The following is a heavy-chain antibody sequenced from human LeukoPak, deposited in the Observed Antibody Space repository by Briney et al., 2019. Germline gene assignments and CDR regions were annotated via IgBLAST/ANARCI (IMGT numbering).Heavy chain of an antibody. CDR3: ARDLVQLWSKDY. J-gene: IGHJ4*02. Sequence: GGSLRLSCAASGFAFSSYRMNWVRQAPGKGLEWVSYISSSSITIYYADSVNGRFTISRDNAKNSLYLQMNSLRAEDTAVYYCARDLVQLWSKDYWGQGTLVTVSS. CDR2: ISSSSITI. V-gene: IGHV3-48*04. D-gene: IGHD5-18*01. CDR1: GFAFSSYR.